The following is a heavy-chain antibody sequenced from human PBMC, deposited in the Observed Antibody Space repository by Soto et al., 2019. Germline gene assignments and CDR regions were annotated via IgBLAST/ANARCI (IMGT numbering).Heavy chain of an antibody. Sequence: SETLSLTCAVYGGSFSGLYWSRIRQPPGKGLEWIGEINHSGRTNYNPSLKSRVTISVDTSKNQFSLKLSSVTAADTAVYYCARHVRSVGCSGGSCYWGWFDPWGQGTLVTVSS. J-gene: IGHJ5*02. V-gene: IGHV4-34*01. D-gene: IGHD2-15*01. CDR2: INHSGRT. CDR3: ARHVRSVGCSGGSCYWGWFDP. CDR1: GGSFSGLY.